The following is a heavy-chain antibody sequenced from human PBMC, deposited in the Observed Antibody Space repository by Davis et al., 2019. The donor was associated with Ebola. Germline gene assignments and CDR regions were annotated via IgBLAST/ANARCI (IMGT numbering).Heavy chain of an antibody. Sequence: PGGSLRLSCATSGFLFSSYVMSWVRQAPGKGLEWLAGISYSGASTYYVDSVKGRFTISRDNSKNTLYLQMNSLRAEDTAVYYCARVSISGCPDYWGQGTLVTVSS. CDR1: GFLFSSYV. D-gene: IGHD6-19*01. CDR2: ISYSGAST. CDR3: ARVSISGCPDY. J-gene: IGHJ4*02. V-gene: IGHV3-23*01.